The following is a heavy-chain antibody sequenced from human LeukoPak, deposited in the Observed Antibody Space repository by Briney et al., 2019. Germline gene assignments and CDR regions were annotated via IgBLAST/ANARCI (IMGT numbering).Heavy chain of an antibody. J-gene: IGHJ4*02. CDR2: ISCSGTT. Sequence: SETLSLTCTVSGGSINGYYWSWIRQPAGKGLEWIGRISCSGTTNYNPSLKSRITVSVNTSKNQFSLRLNSVTAADTAVYYCARDGGSGSFTWGQGTLVTVSS. CDR1: GGSINGYY. D-gene: IGHD3-10*01. V-gene: IGHV4-4*07. CDR3: ARDGGSGSFT.